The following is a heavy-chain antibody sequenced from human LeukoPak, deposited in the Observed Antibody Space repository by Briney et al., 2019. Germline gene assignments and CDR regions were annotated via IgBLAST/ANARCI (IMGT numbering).Heavy chain of an antibody. V-gene: IGHV4-34*01. CDR2: INHSGST. D-gene: IGHD6-13*01. Sequence: SETLSLTCAVYGGSFSGYYWSWIRQPPGKGLEWIGEINHSGSTNYNPSLKSRVTISVDTSKNQFSLKLSSVTAADTAVYYCARGYSSRDFDYWGQGALVTVSS. J-gene: IGHJ4*02. CDR3: ARGYSSRDFDY. CDR1: GGSFSGYY.